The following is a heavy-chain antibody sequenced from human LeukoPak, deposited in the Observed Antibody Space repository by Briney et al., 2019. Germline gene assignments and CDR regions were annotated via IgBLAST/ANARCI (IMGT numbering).Heavy chain of an antibody. V-gene: IGHV3-7*01. CDR1: GFTFSTYW. CDR3: ARDLDSSSWWNWFDP. CDR2: IKQDGSEK. J-gene: IGHJ5*02. D-gene: IGHD6-13*01. Sequence: SGGSLRLSCAASGFTFSTYWMSWVRQAPGEGLEWVANIKQDGSEKKYLDSVKGRFTISRDNAKNSLYLQMNSLRAEDTAMYYCARDLDSSSWWNWFDPWGQGTLVTVSS.